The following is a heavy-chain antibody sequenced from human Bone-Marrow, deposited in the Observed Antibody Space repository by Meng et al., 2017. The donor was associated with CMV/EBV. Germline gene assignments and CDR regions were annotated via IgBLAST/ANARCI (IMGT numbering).Heavy chain of an antibody. CDR3: ARDLNVGGVYFDC. CDR1: GFTFSSYE. Sequence: GGSLRLSCAASGFTFSSYEMNWVRQAPGKGLEWVSYISSSGSTIYYADSVKGRFTISRDNPKNSLYLQMNSLRAEDTAVYYCARDLNVGGVYFDCWGQGTLVTVSS. J-gene: IGHJ4*02. V-gene: IGHV3-48*03. D-gene: IGHD3-16*01. CDR2: ISSSGSTI.